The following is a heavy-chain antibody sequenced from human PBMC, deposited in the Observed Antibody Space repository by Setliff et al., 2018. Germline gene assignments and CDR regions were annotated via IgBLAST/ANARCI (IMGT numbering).Heavy chain of an antibody. D-gene: IGHD3-22*01. J-gene: IGHJ3*02. CDR3: ARGKIRITMIVVPTGGACDS. Sequence: SETLSLTCTVSGGSISSSSYYWGWIRQPPGKGLEWIGSIYYSGSTYYNPSLKSRVTISVDTSKNQFSLKLSSVTAADTAVYYCARGKIRITMIVVPTGGACDSWGQGTMVTV. V-gene: IGHV4-39*07. CDR1: GGSISSSSYY. CDR2: IYYSGST.